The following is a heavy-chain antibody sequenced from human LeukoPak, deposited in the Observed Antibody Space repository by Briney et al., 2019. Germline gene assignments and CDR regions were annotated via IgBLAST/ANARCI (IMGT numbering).Heavy chain of an antibody. J-gene: IGHJ4*02. CDR1: GGTFISYA. CDR3: ARDGADGDYVYYFDY. Sequence: SVKVSCKASGGTFISYAISWVRQAPGQGLEWMGRIIPIFGTANYAQKFQGRVTITTDESTSTAYMELSSLRSDDTAVYYCARDGADGDYVYYFDYWGQGTLVTVSS. CDR2: IIPIFGTA. V-gene: IGHV1-69*05. D-gene: IGHD4-17*01.